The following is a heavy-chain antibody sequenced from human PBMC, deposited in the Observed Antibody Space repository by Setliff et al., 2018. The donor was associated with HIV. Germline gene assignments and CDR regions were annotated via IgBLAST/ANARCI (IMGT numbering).Heavy chain of an antibody. Sequence: TLSLTCSVSGGSISNYYWSWIRQPPGKALEWLALIYWDDDKRYSPSLKSRLTITKDTSKNQVVLTMTNMDPVDTATYYCAHRKYSNYYYYMDVWGKGTTVTVSS. CDR3: AHRKYSNYYYYMDV. CDR2: IYWDDDK. CDR1: GGSISNYYW. D-gene: IGHD4-4*01. V-gene: IGHV2-5*08. J-gene: IGHJ6*03.